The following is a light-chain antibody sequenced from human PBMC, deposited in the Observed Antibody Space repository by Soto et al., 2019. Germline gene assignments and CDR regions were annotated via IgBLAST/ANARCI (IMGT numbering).Light chain of an antibody. CDR2: GSS. Sequence: EIVLTQSPGTLSLSPGERATLSCRASQNVASSYLAWYQQKPGQAPRLLIYGSSIRGAGIPDRFSGSGSGTDFTLTITRLETADSAAYFCQQYGSSPRTFGQGTKVDIK. J-gene: IGKJ1*01. CDR1: QNVASSY. CDR3: QQYGSSPRT. V-gene: IGKV3-20*01.